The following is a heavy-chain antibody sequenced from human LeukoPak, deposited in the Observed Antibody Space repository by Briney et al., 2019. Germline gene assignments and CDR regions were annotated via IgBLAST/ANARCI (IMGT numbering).Heavy chain of an antibody. CDR2: IWYDGRDK. CDR3: AKGERRNYDH. D-gene: IGHD1-1*01. J-gene: IGHJ4*02. V-gene: IGHV3-33*06. Sequence: GGSLRLSCAASGFTFSRYGMHWVRQAPGKGLEWVAVIWYDGRDKFYADSVKGRFTISRDNSKNTLSLQMNNLRVEDTAVYYCAKGERRNYDHWGPGTLVTVSS. CDR1: GFTFSRYG.